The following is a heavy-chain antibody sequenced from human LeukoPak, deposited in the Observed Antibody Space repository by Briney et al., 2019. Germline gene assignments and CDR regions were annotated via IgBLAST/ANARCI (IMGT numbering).Heavy chain of an antibody. J-gene: IGHJ4*02. Sequence: PGRSLRLSCAASGFTFSSYGMHWVRQAPGKGLERVAVIWYDGSNKYYADSVKGRFTISRDNSKNTLYLQMSSLRAEDTAVYYCARDGSGGSFDYWGQGTLVTVSS. D-gene: IGHD2-15*01. V-gene: IGHV3-33*01. CDR1: GFTFSSYG. CDR2: IWYDGSNK. CDR3: ARDGSGGSFDY.